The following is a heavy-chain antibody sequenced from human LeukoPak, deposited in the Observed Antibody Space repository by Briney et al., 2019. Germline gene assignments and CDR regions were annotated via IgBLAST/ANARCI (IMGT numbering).Heavy chain of an antibody. CDR3: ARASSSWVSDY. V-gene: IGHV1-18*01. Sequence: RASVKVSCKASGYTFTSYGISWVRQAPGQGLEWMGWISAYNGNTNYAQKLQGRVTITRDTSASTAYMELSSLRSEDTAVYYCARASSSWVSDYWGQGTLVTVSS. CDR2: ISAYNGNT. D-gene: IGHD6-13*01. J-gene: IGHJ4*02. CDR1: GYTFTSYG.